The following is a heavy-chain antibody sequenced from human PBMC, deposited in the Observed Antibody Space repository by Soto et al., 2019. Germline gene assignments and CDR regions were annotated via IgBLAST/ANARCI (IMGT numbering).Heavy chain of an antibody. V-gene: IGHV4-31*03. Sequence: KSSETLSLTCTVSGGSISSGGYYWSCISPQPGKGLEWIGYIYYSGSTYYNPSLKRRVTISVDTSKNQFSLKLSSVTAADTAVYYCAREDYVPVAFDIWGQGTMVTVSS. CDR1: GGSISSGGYY. CDR3: AREDYVPVAFDI. CDR2: IYYSGST. J-gene: IGHJ3*02. D-gene: IGHD4-17*01.